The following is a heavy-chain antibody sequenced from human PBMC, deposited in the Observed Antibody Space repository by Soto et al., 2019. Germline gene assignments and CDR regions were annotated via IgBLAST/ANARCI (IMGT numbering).Heavy chain of an antibody. CDR2: ITGSGTDT. J-gene: IGHJ4*02. V-gene: IGHV3-23*01. Sequence: GGSLRLSCAASGFTFNNYAMGWVRQTPGKGLEWFTAITGSGTDTYYADSVKGRFTISRDNSKNTLSLQMNSLRAEDTAVYYCAKLGSISWSPHYYFDYWGQGTLVTVSS. D-gene: IGHD3-10*01. CDR3: AKLGSISWSPHYYFDY. CDR1: GFTFNNYA.